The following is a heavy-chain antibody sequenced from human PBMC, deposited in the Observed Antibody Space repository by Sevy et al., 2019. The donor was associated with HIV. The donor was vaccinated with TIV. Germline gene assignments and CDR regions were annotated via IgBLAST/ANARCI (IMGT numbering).Heavy chain of an antibody. V-gene: IGHV3-21*01. CDR3: AREHCSSTSCSANLDY. CDR1: GFTFSSYS. CDR2: ISSSSSYI. D-gene: IGHD2-2*01. J-gene: IGHJ4*02. Sequence: GGSLRLSCAASGFTFSSYSMNWVRQAPGKGLEWVSPISSSSSYIYYADSVKGRFTISRDNAKNSLYLQMNSLRAEDTAVYYCAREHCSSTSCSANLDYWGQGTLVTVSS.